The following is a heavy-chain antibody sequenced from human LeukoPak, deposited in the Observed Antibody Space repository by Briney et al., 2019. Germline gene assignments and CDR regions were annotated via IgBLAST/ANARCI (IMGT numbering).Heavy chain of an antibody. Sequence: PGGSLRLSCAASGFTFSSYAMHWVRQAPGKGLEYVSAISSNGGSTYYANSVKGRFTISRDNSKNTLYLQMGSLRAEDMAVYYCARVSLQGKYCGGDCYDYYYMDVWGKGTTVTVSS. CDR3: ARVSLQGKYCGGDCYDYYYMDV. CDR2: ISSNGGST. J-gene: IGHJ6*03. CDR1: GFTFSSYA. D-gene: IGHD2-21*02. V-gene: IGHV3-64*01.